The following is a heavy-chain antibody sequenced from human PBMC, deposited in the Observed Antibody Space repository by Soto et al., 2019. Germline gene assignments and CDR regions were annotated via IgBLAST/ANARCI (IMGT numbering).Heavy chain of an antibody. CDR2: MNPNSGNT. CDR1: GYTYTRYD. V-gene: IGHV1-8*01. CDR3: AREKTSYGMDV. Sequence: ASVKGSCKTSGYTYTRYDVSWVRQATGQGLEWMGWMNPNSGNTGYAQKFQGRVTMTRNTSISTAYMELSSLRSEDTAVYYCAREKTSYGMDVWGQGTTVTVSS. J-gene: IGHJ6*02.